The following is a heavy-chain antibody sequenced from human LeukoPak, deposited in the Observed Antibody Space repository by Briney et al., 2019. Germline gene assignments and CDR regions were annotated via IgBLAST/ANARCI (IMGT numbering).Heavy chain of an antibody. CDR2: IIPILGLR. V-gene: IGHV1-69*04. D-gene: IGHD1-1*01. J-gene: IGHJ4*02. Sequence: SVKVSCKASGGTXSSYAINWVRQAPGQGLEWMGRIIPILGLRNYAQKFQGRVTITAEKSTSTGYMEVTSLTSDDTAVYYCARGRGSRTGSNGDYLDYWGQGTLVTVSS. CDR3: ARGRGSRTGSNGDYLDY. CDR1: GGTXSSYA.